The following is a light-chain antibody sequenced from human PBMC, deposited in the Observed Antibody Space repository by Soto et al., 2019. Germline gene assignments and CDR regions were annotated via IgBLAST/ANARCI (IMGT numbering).Light chain of an antibody. CDR1: QAISNS. CDR2: AAS. V-gene: IGKV1-27*01. CDR3: QKYFSAPWT. J-gene: IGKJ1*01. Sequence: DIKMTQSPSSLSASVGDRVTITCRASQAISNSLAWYQQKPGKVPKLLIYAASTLQSGVPSRFSGSGAGTDFTLTISSLQPEDVATDYCQKYFSAPWTFGQGTKVDIK.